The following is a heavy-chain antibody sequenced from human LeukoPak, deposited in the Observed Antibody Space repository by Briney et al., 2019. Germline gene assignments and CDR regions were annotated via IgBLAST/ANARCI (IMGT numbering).Heavy chain of an antibody. CDR2: IYYSGST. V-gene: IGHV4-39*01. J-gene: IGHJ4*02. D-gene: IGHD3-10*01. Sequence: SETLSLTCTVSGGSTSSSSYYWGWIRQPPGKGLEWIGSIYYSGSTYYNPSLKSRVTISVDTSKNRFALKLSSVTAADTAVYYCARPLYVLLWFGELYYFDYWGQGTLVTVSS. CDR1: GGSTSSSSYY. CDR3: ARPLYVLLWFGELYYFDY.